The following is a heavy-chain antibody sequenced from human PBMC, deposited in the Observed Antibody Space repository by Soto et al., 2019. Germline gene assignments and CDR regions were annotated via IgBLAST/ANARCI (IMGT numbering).Heavy chain of an antibody. J-gene: IGHJ4*02. CDR1: SFSGYY. CDR2: INHSGST. D-gene: IGHD6-19*01. CDR3: ARVLAANGTDY. Sequence: SFSGYYWSWIRQPPGKGLEWIGEINHSGSTNYNPSLKSRVTISVDTSKNQFSLKLSSVTAADTAVYYCARVLAANGTDYWGQGTLVTVSS. V-gene: IGHV4-34*01.